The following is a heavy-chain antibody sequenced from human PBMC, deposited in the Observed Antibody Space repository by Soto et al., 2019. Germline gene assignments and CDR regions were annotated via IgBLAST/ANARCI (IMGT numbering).Heavy chain of an antibody. CDR3: ARGPGIVTANLGKFWFDA. V-gene: IGHV3-21*01. CDR2: ISSSSSYI. CDR1: GFTFSSYS. Sequence: GGSLRLSCAASGFTFSSYSMNWVRQAPGKGLEWVSSISSSSSYISYADSVKGRFTISRDNAKSSLYPQMNSLRAEDTAVYYCARGPGIVTANLGKFWFDAWGQGTMVTVSP. D-gene: IGHD2-21*01. J-gene: IGHJ5*02.